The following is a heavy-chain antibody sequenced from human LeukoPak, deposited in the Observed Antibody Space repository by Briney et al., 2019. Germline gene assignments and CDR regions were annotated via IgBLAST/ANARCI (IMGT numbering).Heavy chain of an antibody. V-gene: IGHV3-30-3*01. CDR2: ISYDGSNK. J-gene: IGHJ4*02. CDR1: GFTFSSYA. Sequence: GSLRLSCAASGFTFSSYAMHWVRQAPGKGLEWVAVISYDGSNKYYADSVKGRFTISRDNSKNTLYLQINSLRPEDTAVYYCARSPLSYSSGLYFFDYWGQGTLDTVSS. D-gene: IGHD6-19*01. CDR3: ARSPLSYSSGLYFFDY.